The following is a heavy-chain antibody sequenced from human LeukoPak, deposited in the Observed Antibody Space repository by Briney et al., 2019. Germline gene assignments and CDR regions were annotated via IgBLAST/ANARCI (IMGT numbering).Heavy chain of an antibody. V-gene: IGHV1-69*13. CDR1: GGTFNSYA. J-gene: IGHJ4*02. CDR2: IIPIFGTA. CDR3: ARDWIVDYYGSGSFDY. D-gene: IGHD3-10*01. Sequence: SVKVSCKASGGTFNSYAISWVRQAPGQGLEWMGGIIPIFGTANYAQKVQGRVTITADESTSTAYMELSSLRSEDTAVYYCARDWIVDYYGSGSFDYWGQGTLVTVSS.